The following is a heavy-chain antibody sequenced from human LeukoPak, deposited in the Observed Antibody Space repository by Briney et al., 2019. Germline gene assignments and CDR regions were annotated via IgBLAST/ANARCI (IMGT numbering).Heavy chain of an antibody. D-gene: IGHD2-2*02. V-gene: IGHV3-30-3*01. CDR2: LAYDGSNE. CDR3: AKDSIVVPAAIRGGDDAFDI. CDR1: GFTFDSYA. Sequence: PGGSLRLSCVASGFTFDSYAMHWVRQAPGKGLEWVAVLAYDGSNECYADSVKGRFTISRDNSKNTLYLQMNSLRAEDTAVYYCAKDSIVVPAAIRGGDDAFDIWGQGTMVTVSS. J-gene: IGHJ3*02.